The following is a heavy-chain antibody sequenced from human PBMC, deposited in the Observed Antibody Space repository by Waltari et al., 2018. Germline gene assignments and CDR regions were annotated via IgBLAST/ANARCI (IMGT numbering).Heavy chain of an antibody. J-gene: IGHJ4*02. CDR1: EFSFSSYA. V-gene: IGHV3-30-3*01. CDR2: ISLEGSVE. CDR3: AKETPTDYGGPNFDY. D-gene: IGHD3-10*01. Sequence: QVQLVESGGGVVQPGSSLRLSCAASEFSFSSYAMHWVRQAPGKGLEWVAVISLEGSVEYYADSVRGRFTVSRDNSENTLDLQMNSLRPDDTAVYYCAKETPTDYGGPNFDYWGQGTLVTVSS.